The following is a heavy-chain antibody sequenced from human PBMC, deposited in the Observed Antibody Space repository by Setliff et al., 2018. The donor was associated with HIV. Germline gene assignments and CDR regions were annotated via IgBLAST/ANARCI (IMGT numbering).Heavy chain of an antibody. V-gene: IGHV1-69*10. J-gene: IGHJ4*02. D-gene: IGHD1-26*01. CDR3: GRDRGWDRRYFEY. Sequence: ASVKVSCKASGGTFSSSAINWVRQAPGQGLEWMGGFIPILGIPYNAPKFQGRVTMTRDKSTSTAYMELRSLRSDDTAVYYCGRDRGWDRRYFEYWGQGTLVTVSS. CDR1: GGTFSSSA. CDR2: FIPILGIP.